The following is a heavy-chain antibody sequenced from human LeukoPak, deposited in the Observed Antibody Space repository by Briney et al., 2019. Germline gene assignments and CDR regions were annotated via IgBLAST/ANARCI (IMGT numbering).Heavy chain of an antibody. D-gene: IGHD3-3*01. CDR3: ARTAYDFWTRDYGMDV. Sequence: ASVKVSCKASGYTFTGYFMHWVRQAPGQGLECMGWSNPKSGGTNYAQKFQGRVTMTRDTSISTAYVELTSPRSDDTAVYYCARTAYDFWTRDYGMDVWGQGTTVTVSS. CDR2: SNPKSGGT. V-gene: IGHV1-2*02. J-gene: IGHJ6*02. CDR1: GYTFTGYF.